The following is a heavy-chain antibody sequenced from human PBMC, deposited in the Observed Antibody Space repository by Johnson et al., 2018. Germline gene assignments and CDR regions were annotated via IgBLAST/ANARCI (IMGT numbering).Heavy chain of an antibody. J-gene: IGHJ3*02. CDR1: GFTFSSYA. CDR3: ARDSCAYSSSCQKVAFDI. D-gene: IGHD6-13*01. V-gene: IGHV3-23*04. Sequence: VQLVESGGGLVQXGGSXRLXCAASGFTFSSYAMSWVRQAPGKGLEWVSAISGSGGSTYYADSVKGRFTISRDNSKNTLYLQMNSLRAEDTAVYYCARDSCAYSSSCQKVAFDIWGQGTMVTVSS. CDR2: ISGSGGST.